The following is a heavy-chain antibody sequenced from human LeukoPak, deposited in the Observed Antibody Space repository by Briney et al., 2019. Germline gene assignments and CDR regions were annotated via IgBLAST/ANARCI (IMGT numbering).Heavy chain of an antibody. CDR3: ARGGGTGYSGYDVYFDF. D-gene: IGHD5-12*01. CDR2: ISAFNGET. V-gene: IGHV1-18*01. J-gene: IGHJ4*02. CDR1: GYIFTTYG. Sequence: ASVKVSCKTSGYIFTTYGLSWVRQAPGQGLEWMGWISAFNGETNYAQKFQGRITVTTDTSASTVYIELTGLTSDDTALYYCARGGGTGYSGYDVYFDFWGQGTLVTVSS.